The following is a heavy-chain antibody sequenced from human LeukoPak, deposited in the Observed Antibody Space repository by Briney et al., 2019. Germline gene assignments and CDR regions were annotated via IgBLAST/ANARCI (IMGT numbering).Heavy chain of an antibody. CDR1: GYSISSGYY. D-gene: IGHD6-19*01. CDR3: ARVGAVAGFDY. CDR2: IYHSGST. Sequence: SETLSLTCAVSGYSISSGYYWGWIRQPPGKGLEWIGSIYHSGSTYYNPSLKSRVTISVDTSKNQFSLKLSSVTAADTAVYYCARVGAVAGFDYWGQGTLATVSS. V-gene: IGHV4-38-2*01. J-gene: IGHJ4*02.